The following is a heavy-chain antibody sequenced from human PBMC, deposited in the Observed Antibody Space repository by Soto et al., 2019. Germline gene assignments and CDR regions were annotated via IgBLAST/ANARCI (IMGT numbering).Heavy chain of an antibody. Sequence: QVQLVESGGGVVQPGRSLRLSCAASGFTFSSYGMHWVRQAPGKGLEWVAVISYDGSNKYYADFVKGRFTISRDNSKKTLYLQMNSRRAEDTGVYYCAKEWRYYGSGSPYCFDYWGQGTLVTVSS. CDR2: ISYDGSNK. CDR3: AKEWRYYGSGSPYCFDY. D-gene: IGHD3-10*01. J-gene: IGHJ4*02. CDR1: GFTFSSYG. V-gene: IGHV3-30*18.